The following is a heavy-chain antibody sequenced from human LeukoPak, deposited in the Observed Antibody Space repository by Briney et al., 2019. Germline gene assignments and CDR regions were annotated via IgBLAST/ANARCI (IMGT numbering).Heavy chain of an antibody. CDR2: ISGSGGST. Sequence: GGSLRLSCAASGFTFSSYAMSWVRQAPGKGLEWVSAISGSGGSTYYADSVKGRFTISRDNSKDTLYLQMNSLRAGDTAVYYCATYDSSGYYFGAFDIWGQGTMVTVSS. D-gene: IGHD3-22*01. CDR1: GFTFSSYA. V-gene: IGHV3-23*01. CDR3: ATYDSSGYYFGAFDI. J-gene: IGHJ3*02.